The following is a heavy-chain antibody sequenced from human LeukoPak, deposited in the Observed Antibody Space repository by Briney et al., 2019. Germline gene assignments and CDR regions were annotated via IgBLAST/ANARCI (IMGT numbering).Heavy chain of an antibody. CDR1: GYSISSGYY. CDR2: IYHSGST. CDR3: ARDIVVVPAAIASSDWFDP. J-gene: IGHJ5*02. D-gene: IGHD2-2*01. V-gene: IGHV4-38-2*02. Sequence: PSETLSLTCTVSGYSISSGYYWGWIRQPPGKGLEWIGSIYHSGSTYYNPSLKSRVTISVDTSKHQFSLKLSSVTAADTAVYYCARDIVVVPAAIASSDWFDPWGQGTLVTVSS.